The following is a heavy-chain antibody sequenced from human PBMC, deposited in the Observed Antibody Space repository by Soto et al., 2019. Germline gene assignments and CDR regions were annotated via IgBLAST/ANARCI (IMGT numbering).Heavy chain of an antibody. Sequence: VQLVQSGAEVKKPGASVKVSCEAYGYTFRNYGITWGRQAPGQGLEWIGWVSGYNRNTNYAQRFEDRVTMTTDTSTSIAYLELRRLRIDDTAVYYCARERQWDPLPYWGPGPLLVVS. CDR2: VSGYNRNT. CDR3: ARERQWDPLPY. CDR1: GYTFRNYG. V-gene: IGHV1-18*01. D-gene: IGHD1-26*01. J-gene: IGHJ4*02.